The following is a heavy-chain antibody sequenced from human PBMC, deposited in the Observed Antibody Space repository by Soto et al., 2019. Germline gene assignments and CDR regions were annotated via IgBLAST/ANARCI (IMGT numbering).Heavy chain of an antibody. V-gene: IGHV4-30-2*01. J-gene: IGHJ4*02. CDR2: IYHSGST. CDR3: ARGITVTTQMYYFDY. CDR1: GGSISSGGYS. Sequence: SETLSLTCAVSGGSISSGGYSWSWIRQPPGKGLEWIGYIYHSGSTYYNPSLKSRVTISVDTSKNQFSLKLSSVTAADTAVYYCARGITVTTQMYYFDYWGQGTLVTVSS. D-gene: IGHD4-17*01.